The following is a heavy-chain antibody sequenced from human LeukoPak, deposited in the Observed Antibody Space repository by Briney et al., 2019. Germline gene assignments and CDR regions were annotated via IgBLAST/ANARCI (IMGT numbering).Heavy chain of an antibody. CDR1: GGSISTYY. Sequence: PSETLSLTCTVSGGSISTYYWNWIRQPPGKGLEWIGYIYYSGTTNYNPSLKSRVSMSVDTSKNQFSLKLSSVTAADTAVYYCARDNGYGDPFDYWGQGTLVTVSS. J-gene: IGHJ4*02. D-gene: IGHD4-17*01. V-gene: IGHV4-59*01. CDR2: IYYSGTT. CDR3: ARDNGYGDPFDY.